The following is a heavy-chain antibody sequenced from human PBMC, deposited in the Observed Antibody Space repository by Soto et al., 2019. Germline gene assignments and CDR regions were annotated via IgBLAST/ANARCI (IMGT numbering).Heavy chain of an antibody. Sequence: SETLYLTCTVSGGSISSYYWSWIRQPPGKGLEWIGYIYYSGSTNYNPSLKSRVTISVDTSKNQFSLKLSSVTAADTAVYYCARESFYDSGGFHGFDYWGQGT. V-gene: IGHV4-59*01. CDR1: GGSISSYY. CDR2: IYYSGST. CDR3: ARESFYDSGGFHGFDY. D-gene: IGHD3-22*01. J-gene: IGHJ4*02.